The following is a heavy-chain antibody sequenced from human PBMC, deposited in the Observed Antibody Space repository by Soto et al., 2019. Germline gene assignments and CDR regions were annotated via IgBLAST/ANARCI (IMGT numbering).Heavy chain of an antibody. J-gene: IGHJ4*02. V-gene: IGHV3-66*01. CDR2: IDSGGNT. CDR1: GFTVSSNY. D-gene: IGHD5-18*01. Sequence: HPGGSLRLSCAASGFTVSSNYMTWIRQAPGKGLEWVSIIDSGGNTVYADSVKGRFTLSRDTSRNTLYLQMNSLRAEDTAVYYCAKDGYTHGQPDYWGQGTLVTVSS. CDR3: AKDGYTHGQPDY.